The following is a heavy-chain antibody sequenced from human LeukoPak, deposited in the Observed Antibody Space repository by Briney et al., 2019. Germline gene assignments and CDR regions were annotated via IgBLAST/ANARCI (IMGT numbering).Heavy chain of an antibody. CDR1: GYTFTGFY. D-gene: IGHD7-27*01. Sequence: ASVKVSCKPSGYTFTGFYIHWVRQAPGQGLEWMGWISPNSGGTDYAQRFQGRVTMTRDTSISTAYMELSSLRSDDTAVYYCAIQPWGSGNNWYFDLWGRGTLVTVSS. J-gene: IGHJ2*01. CDR2: ISPNSGGT. V-gene: IGHV1-2*02. CDR3: AIQPWGSGNNWYFDL.